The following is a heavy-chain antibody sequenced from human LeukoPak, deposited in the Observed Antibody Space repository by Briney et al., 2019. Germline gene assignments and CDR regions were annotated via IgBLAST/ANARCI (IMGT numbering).Heavy chain of an antibody. J-gene: IGHJ4*02. Sequence: PGGSLRLSCAASGFTFRSYWMTWVRQAPGKWLEWVANINQDGSKEYYLDSVKGRFTTSRDNDNNSLYLQVNSLRAEDTAVYYCAKGGYINGYDYWGQGTLVTVSS. D-gene: IGHD5-18*01. CDR2: INQDGSKE. CDR1: GFTFRSYW. CDR3: AKGGYINGYDY. V-gene: IGHV3-7*01.